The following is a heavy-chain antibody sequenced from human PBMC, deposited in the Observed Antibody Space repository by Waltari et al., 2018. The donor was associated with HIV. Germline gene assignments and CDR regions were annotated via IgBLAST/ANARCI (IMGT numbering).Heavy chain of an antibody. V-gene: IGHV3-53*01. J-gene: IGHJ1*01. D-gene: IGHD2-8*02. CDR2: VYSGGGT. CDR1: GFSVRNNS. Sequence: EVRLVESGGGSLQPGGSLRLSCAASGFSVRNNSLSWVRQTPGRGLEWVSVVYSGGGTEYADSVRGRFTISRDTSGNTLYLQMHSLRAEDTAVYYCAMTPPAGTGGYPGYFQHWGQGTLVTVSS. CDR3: AMTPPAGTGGYPGYFQH.